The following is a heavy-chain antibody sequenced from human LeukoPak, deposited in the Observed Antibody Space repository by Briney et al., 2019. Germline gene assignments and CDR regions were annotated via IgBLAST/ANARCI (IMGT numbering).Heavy chain of an antibody. Sequence: SVKVSCKASGGTFSTYAINWVRQAPGHGLEWMGGIIPIFGTAIYAQKVQGRVTITADESTSTAYMELSSQRSEDTAVYYCARDIRNWFDPWGQGTLVTVSS. CDR1: GGTFSTYA. J-gene: IGHJ5*02. V-gene: IGHV1-69*13. CDR2: IIPIFGTA. CDR3: ARDIRNWFDP.